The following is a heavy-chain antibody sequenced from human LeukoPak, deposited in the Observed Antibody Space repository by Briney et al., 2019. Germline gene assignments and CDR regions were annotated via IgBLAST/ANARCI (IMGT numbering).Heavy chain of an antibody. CDR2: INPSGGST. V-gene: IGHV1-46*01. CDR1: GYTFTSYY. CDR3: ARDGTDDLSIFAFDY. Sequence: ASAKVSCKASGYTFTSYYMHWVRQAPGQGLEWMGIINPSGGSTSYAQKFQGRVTMTRDMSTSTVYMELSSLRSEDTAVYYCARDGTDDLSIFAFDYWGQGTLVTVSS. D-gene: IGHD3-3*01. J-gene: IGHJ4*02.